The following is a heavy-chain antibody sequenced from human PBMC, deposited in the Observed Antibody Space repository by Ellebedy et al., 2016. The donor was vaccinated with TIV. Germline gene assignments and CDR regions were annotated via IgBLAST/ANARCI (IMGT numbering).Heavy chain of an antibody. J-gene: IGHJ6*02. CDR1: GYIFISYN. V-gene: IGHV1-8*01. Sequence: ASVKVSCXASGYIFISYNFNWVRQATGQGLEWMGWMNPNRGKTGYAQKFQGRVTMTRDTSTNTAYMELSSLRSEDTAVYYCARWDSGFLSGVYYNYGMDVWGQGTTVTVSS. CDR3: ARWDSGFLSGVYYNYGMDV. D-gene: IGHD5-12*01. CDR2: MNPNRGKT.